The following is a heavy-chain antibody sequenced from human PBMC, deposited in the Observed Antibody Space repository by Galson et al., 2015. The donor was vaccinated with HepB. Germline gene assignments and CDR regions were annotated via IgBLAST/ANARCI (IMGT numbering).Heavy chain of an antibody. CDR2: VKPYGGGT. J-gene: IGHJ4*02. CDR3: ARERGDSYFFDY. V-gene: IGHV1-46*01. Sequence: SVKVSCKASGYTFTDYWVHWVRQAPGQGLEWVGIVKPYGGGTQYAQKFQGRVTMTRDTSTSTVYMELNSLKSEDTAVYYCARERGDSYFFDYWGQGTLVTVSS. CDR1: GYTFTDYW.